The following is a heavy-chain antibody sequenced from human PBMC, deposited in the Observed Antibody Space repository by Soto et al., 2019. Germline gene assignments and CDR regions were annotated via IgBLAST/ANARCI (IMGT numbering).Heavy chain of an antibody. D-gene: IGHD1-26*01. Sequence: SETLSLTCTVSGGSISSGGYYWSWIRQHPGKGLEWIGYIYYSGSTYYNPSLKSRVTISVDTSKNQFSLKLSSVTAADTAVYYCASVTTYYYYMAVWGKRTTVTVSS. J-gene: IGHJ6*03. V-gene: IGHV4-31*03. CDR3: ASVTTYYYYMAV. CDR2: IYYSGST. CDR1: GGSISSGGYY.